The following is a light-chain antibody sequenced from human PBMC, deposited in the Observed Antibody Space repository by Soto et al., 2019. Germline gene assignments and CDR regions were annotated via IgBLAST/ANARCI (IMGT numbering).Light chain of an antibody. CDR2: EVS. CDR1: SSDVGGYNY. J-gene: IGLJ3*02. CDR3: SSYAGSNNLV. V-gene: IGLV2-8*01. Sequence: QSVLTQPPSASGSPGQSVTISCIGTSSDVGGYNYVSWYQQHPGKAPKLMIYEVSKRPSGVPDRFSGSKSGNTASLTVSGLQAEDEADYYCSSYAGSNNLVFGGGTKLTVL.